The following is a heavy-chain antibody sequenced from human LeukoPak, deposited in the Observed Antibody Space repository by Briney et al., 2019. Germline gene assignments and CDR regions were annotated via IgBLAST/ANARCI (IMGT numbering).Heavy chain of an antibody. Sequence: ASVKVSCKASGGTFSSYAISWVRQAPGQGLEWMGRIIPILGIANYAQKFQGRVTITADKSTSTAYMELSSLRSEDTAVYYCARHSCGGDCYTEFDPWGQGTLVTVSS. D-gene: IGHD2-21*02. V-gene: IGHV1-69*04. CDR1: GGTFSSYA. CDR3: ARHSCGGDCYTEFDP. J-gene: IGHJ5*02. CDR2: IIPILGIA.